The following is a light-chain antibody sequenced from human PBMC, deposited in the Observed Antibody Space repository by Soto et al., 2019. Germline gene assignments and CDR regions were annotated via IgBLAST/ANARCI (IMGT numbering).Light chain of an antibody. CDR1: SSNIGAGYD. CDR2: GNS. CDR3: QSYDSSLSAL. V-gene: IGLV1-40*01. J-gene: IGLJ3*02. Sequence: QSVLTQPPSLSGAPGQRVTISCTGSSSNIGAGYDVHWYQQLPGTAPKLLIYGNSNRPSGVPERFSGSKSGTSASLAITGLQAEDEADYYCQSYDSSLSALFGGGTKLTVL.